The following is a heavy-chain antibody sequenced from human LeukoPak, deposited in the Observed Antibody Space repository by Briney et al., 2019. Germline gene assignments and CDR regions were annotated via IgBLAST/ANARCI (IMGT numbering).Heavy chain of an antibody. J-gene: IGHJ4*02. CDR2: IYYSGST. Sequence: PSQTLSLTCTVSGGSISSGFYYWSWIRQHPGKGLEWIGYIYYSGSTYYNPSLKSRLTISVDTSKNQFSLKLSSVTAADTAVYYCAREGHCSSTSCYVLDYWGQGTLVTVSS. V-gene: IGHV4-31*03. CDR1: GGSISSGFYY. D-gene: IGHD2-2*01. CDR3: AREGHCSSTSCYVLDY.